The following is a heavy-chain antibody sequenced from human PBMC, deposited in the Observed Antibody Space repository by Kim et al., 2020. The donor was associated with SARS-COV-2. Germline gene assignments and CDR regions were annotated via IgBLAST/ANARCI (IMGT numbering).Heavy chain of an antibody. CDR3: SRDPPGGGHFFDY. J-gene: IGHJ4*02. Sequence: GGSLRLSCAASGFTFSDYNMHWVRQAPGKGLQWVAFTSNDGTQKTYADSVEGRVTTSIDNLKNTLYLQMNSLRDEDTAVYYCSRDPPGGGHFFDYCGQGT. CDR1: GFTFSDYN. V-gene: IGHV3-30*04. CDR2: TSNDGTQK. D-gene: IGHD3-10*01.